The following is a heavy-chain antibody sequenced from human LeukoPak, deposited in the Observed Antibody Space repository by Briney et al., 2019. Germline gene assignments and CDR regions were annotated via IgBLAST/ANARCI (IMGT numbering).Heavy chain of an antibody. CDR1: GGSFSSYY. CDR2: IYYSGST. D-gene: IGHD3-16*02. CDR3: ARAVITFGGVVAKGFDC. Sequence: KTSETLSLTCTVSGGSFSSYYWSWIRQPPGKGLEWIGYIYYSGSTDYNPSLKSRVTISVDTSKNQFSLNLSSVTAADTAVYYCARAVITFGGVVAKGFDCWGQGTLVTVSS. V-gene: IGHV4-59*01. J-gene: IGHJ4*02.